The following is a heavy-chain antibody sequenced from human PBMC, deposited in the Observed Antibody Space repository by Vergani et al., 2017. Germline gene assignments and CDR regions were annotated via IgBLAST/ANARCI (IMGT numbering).Heavy chain of an antibody. D-gene: IGHD2-15*01. CDR1: GGTFSTYA. CDR2: LIPIFGTT. J-gene: IGHJ4*02. V-gene: IGHV1-69*13. Sequence: QVQLVQSGAEVKKPGSSVKDSCKASGGTFSTYAISWVRQAPGQGLEWMGRLIPIFGTTNYAQNFQGRVTITADESTSTAYMELSSLRSEDTAVYYCARDRRYCSGGSCYLDYWGQGTLITVSS. CDR3: ARDRRYCSGGSCYLDY.